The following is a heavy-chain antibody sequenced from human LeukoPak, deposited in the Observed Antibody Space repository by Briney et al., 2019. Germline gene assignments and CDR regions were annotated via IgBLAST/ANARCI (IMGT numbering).Heavy chain of an antibody. Sequence: PSETLSLTCTVSGGSISSYYWSWIRQPPGKGLEWIGYIYHSGSTYYNPSLKSRVTISVDRSKNQFSLKLNSVTAADTAVYYCARAVVAARKRTDAFDIWGQGTMVTVSS. V-gene: IGHV4-59*12. J-gene: IGHJ3*02. D-gene: IGHD2-15*01. CDR2: IYHSGST. CDR1: GGSISSYY. CDR3: ARAVVAARKRTDAFDI.